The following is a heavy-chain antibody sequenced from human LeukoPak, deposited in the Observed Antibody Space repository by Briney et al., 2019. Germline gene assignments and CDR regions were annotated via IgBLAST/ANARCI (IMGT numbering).Heavy chain of an antibody. CDR2: IYYSGST. Sequence: SETLSLTCSVSGYSVSSDYYWGCIRQPPGKGLEWIGFIYYSGSTYYNPSLKSRVTISVDTSKNQFSLKLSSVTAADTAMYYCARYDVWGTYRAFDYWGQGTLVTVSS. V-gene: IGHV4-38-2*02. CDR1: GYSVSSDYY. D-gene: IGHD3-16*02. J-gene: IGHJ4*02. CDR3: ARYDVWGTYRAFDY.